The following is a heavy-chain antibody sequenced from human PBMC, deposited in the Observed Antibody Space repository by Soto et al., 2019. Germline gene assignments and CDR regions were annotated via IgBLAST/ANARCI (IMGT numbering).Heavy chain of an antibody. CDR3: TRDSTSVAATFDP. V-gene: IGHV1-69*01. D-gene: IGHD2-15*01. Sequence: SVKVSCKASGGTFSSYAISWVRQAPGQGLEWMGGIIPIFGTANYAQKFQGRVTITADESTSTAYMELSSLRSEDTAVYYCTRDSTSVAATFDPWGQGTLVTVSS. CDR2: IIPIFGTA. J-gene: IGHJ5*02. CDR1: GGTFSSYA.